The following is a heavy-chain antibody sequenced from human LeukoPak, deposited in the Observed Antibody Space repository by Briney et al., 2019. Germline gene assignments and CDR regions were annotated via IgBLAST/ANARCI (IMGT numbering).Heavy chain of an antibody. V-gene: IGHV5-51*01. J-gene: IGHJ3*02. Sequence: GESLKISCKGSGYSFTSYWIGWVRQMPGRGLEWMGIIYPGDSDTRYSPSFQGQVTISADKSIGTAYLQWSSLKASDTAMYYCASSLISRAFDIWGQGTMVTVSS. CDR3: ASSLISRAFDI. CDR1: GYSFTSYW. D-gene: IGHD3-10*01. CDR2: IYPGDSDT.